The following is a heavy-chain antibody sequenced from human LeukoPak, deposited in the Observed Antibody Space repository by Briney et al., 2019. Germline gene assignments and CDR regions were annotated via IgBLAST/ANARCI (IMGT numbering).Heavy chain of an antibody. D-gene: IGHD2-2*01. CDR1: GGSFSGYY. J-gene: IGHJ6*02. V-gene: IGHV4-34*01. CDR3: ARGGAPDIVVVPAAHMGGYYYYGMDV. CDR2: INHSGST. Sequence: PSETLSLTCAVYGGSFSGYYWSWIRQPPGKGLDWIGEINHSGSTNYNPSLKSRVTISVDTSKNQFSLKLSPVTAADTAVYYCARGGAPDIVVVPAAHMGGYYYYGMDVWGQGTTVTVSS.